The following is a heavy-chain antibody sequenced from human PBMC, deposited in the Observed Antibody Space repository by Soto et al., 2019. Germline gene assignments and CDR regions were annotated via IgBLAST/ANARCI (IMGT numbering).Heavy chain of an antibody. CDR2: IYYSGST. V-gene: IGHV4-59*01. J-gene: IGHJ4*02. CDR3: ARKTWYSGVYYFDY. CDR1: GGSTSSYY. Sequence: PSETLSLTCTVSGGSTSSYYWSWIRQPPGKGLEWIGYIYYSGSTNYNPSLKSRVTISVDTSKNQFSLKLSSVTAADTAVYYCARKTWYSGVYYFDYWGQGTLVTVSS. D-gene: IGHD6-13*01.